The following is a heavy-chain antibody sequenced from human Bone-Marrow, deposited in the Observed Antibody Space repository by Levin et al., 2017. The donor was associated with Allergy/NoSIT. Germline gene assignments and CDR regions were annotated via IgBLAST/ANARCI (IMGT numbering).Heavy chain of an antibody. CDR3: ARGAARFFDL. J-gene: IGHJ4*02. CDR2: TYYRSKWFD. D-gene: IGHD6-6*01. CDR1: GDSVSSTSAA. V-gene: IGHV6-1*01. Sequence: SETLSLTCAISGDSVSSTSAAWNWIRHSPLRGLEWLGRTYYRSKWFDDYATSVRGRITVTPDTSNNQFSLHLTSATPEDTGIYFCARGAARFFDLWGQGTPVTVSS.